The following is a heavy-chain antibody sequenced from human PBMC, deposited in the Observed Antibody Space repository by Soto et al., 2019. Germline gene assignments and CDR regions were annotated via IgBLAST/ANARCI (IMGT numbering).Heavy chain of an antibody. J-gene: IGHJ2*01. V-gene: IGHV3-53*01. CDR3: ASETAAYFYDGTGAYHSSWCFDL. CDR2: IESGGRT. Sequence: EVQLVESGGGLAQPGGSLRLSCAASGVSVSGNYMNWVRQAPGQGLEWVSVIESGGRTDEADSVKGRFTISRDNAKNTLYLQVNNPRGEDTAVYYWASETAAYFYDGTGAYHSSWCFDLWGRGTLVTVSS. D-gene: IGHD3-22*01. CDR1: GVSVSGNY.